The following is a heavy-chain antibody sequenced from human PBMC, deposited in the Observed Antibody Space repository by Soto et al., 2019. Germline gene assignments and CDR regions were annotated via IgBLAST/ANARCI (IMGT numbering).Heavy chain of an antibody. CDR2: ISSDSRYI. Sequence: EVQLVESGGGLVQPGGSLRLSCAASGFTLSNYAVNWVRQAPGKGLEWVSYISSDSRYIYYGDSVKGRFTISRDNARNSVYLQMNSLRDEDTAVYYCARIKLVEFFFINVDVYDMDVSGQGTPVTVSS. J-gene: IGHJ6*02. V-gene: IGHV3-48*02. CDR1: GFTLSNYA. D-gene: IGHD3-16*01. CDR3: ARIKLVEFFFINVDVYDMDV.